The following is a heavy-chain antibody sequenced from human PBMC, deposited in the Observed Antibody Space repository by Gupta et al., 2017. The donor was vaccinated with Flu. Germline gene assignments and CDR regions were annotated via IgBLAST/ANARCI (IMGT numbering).Heavy chain of an antibody. V-gene: IGHV3-7*01. CDR2: IKYDGSEN. CDR3: ARVGEGGNFWSGYYSIDY. CDR1: GFDYRHDW. Sequence: EAPLGESGGRLVKAGGSLRLSCAASGFDYRHDWMSWVRQAPGKGLEWVASIKYDGSENYHLASVRGRFTISRDNAKNSLYLQMNSLTVEDTAFDYCARVGEGGNFWSGYYSIDYWGQGSLVTVSS. D-gene: IGHD3-3*01. J-gene: IGHJ4*02.